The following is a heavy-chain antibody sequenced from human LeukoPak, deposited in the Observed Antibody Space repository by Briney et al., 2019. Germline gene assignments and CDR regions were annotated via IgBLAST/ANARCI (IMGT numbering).Heavy chain of an antibody. CDR2: IKKDGSEK. Sequence: GGSLRLSCAASGFTFSSYWMSWVRQAPGKGLEWVANIKKDGSEKYYLDSVRGRFTISRDNAKNSLYLQMNSLRVEDTAIYYCARDYVWGSSESDYWGQGTLVTVSS. CDR3: ARDYVWGSSESDY. V-gene: IGHV3-7*01. J-gene: IGHJ4*02. D-gene: IGHD7-27*01. CDR1: GFTFSSYW.